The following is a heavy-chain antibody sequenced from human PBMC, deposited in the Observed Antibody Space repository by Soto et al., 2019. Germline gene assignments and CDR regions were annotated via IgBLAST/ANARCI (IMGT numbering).Heavy chain of an antibody. V-gene: IGHV3-73*01. D-gene: IGHD4-4*01. Sequence: GGSLRLSCAASGFTFSGSVVHWVRQASGKGPEWVGRIRNKANSYATAYAASVKGRFTISRDDSKSTAYLQMNSLKTEDTAVYYCTRLSTDSSFDCWGQGTLVTVSS. CDR2: IRNKANSYAT. CDR3: TRLSTDSSFDC. J-gene: IGHJ4*02. CDR1: GFTFSGSV.